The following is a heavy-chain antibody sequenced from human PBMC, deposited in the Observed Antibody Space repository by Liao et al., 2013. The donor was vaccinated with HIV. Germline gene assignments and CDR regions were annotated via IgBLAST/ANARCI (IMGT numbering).Heavy chain of an antibody. J-gene: IGHJ5*02. V-gene: IGHV4-39*07. CDR1: GGSISSGSYY. Sequence: QLQLHESGPGLVKSSETLSLTCTVSGGSISSGSYYWGWLRQPPGKGLEWIATIYYSGSTYYNPSLKSRLTISVDTSKNQFSLKLRSVTAADTAVYYCARDSDSSGRFDPWGQGTLVTVSS. D-gene: IGHD3-22*01. CDR2: IYYSGST. CDR3: ARDSDSSGRFDP.